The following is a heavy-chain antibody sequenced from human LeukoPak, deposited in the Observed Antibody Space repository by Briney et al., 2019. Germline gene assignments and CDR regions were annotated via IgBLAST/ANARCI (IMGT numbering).Heavy chain of an antibody. CDR3: ARGSTMARVYSYGYFYYYGMDV. CDR2: IYYSGST. V-gene: IGHV4-30-4*01. Sequence: SETLSLTCTVSGGSISSGDYYWSWIRQPPGKGLEWIGYIYYSGSTYYNPSLKSRVTISVDPSKNQFSLKLSSVTAADTAVYYCARGSTMARVYSYGYFYYYGMDVWGQGTTVTVSS. CDR1: GGSISSGDYY. D-gene: IGHD5-18*01. J-gene: IGHJ6*02.